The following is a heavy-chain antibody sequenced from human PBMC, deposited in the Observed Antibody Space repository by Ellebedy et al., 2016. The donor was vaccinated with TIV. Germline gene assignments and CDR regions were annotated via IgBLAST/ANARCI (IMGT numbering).Heavy chain of an antibody. CDR2: ISYDGSNK. CDR1: GFTFSSYA. J-gene: IGHJ4*02. Sequence: GESLKISCAASGFTFSSYAMSWVRQAPGKGLEWVAVISYDGSNKYYADSVKGRFTISRDNSKNTLYLQMNSLRAEDTAVYYCARERIAAAVFPVYYFDYWGQGTLVTVSS. CDR3: ARERIAAAVFPVYYFDY. D-gene: IGHD6-13*01. V-gene: IGHV3-30*03.